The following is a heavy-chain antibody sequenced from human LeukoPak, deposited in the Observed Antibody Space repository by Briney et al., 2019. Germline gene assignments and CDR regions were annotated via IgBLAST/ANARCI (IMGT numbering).Heavy chain of an antibody. D-gene: IGHD6-13*01. CDR2: IRYDGSNK. Sequence: GGSLRLSCAASGFTFSSYGMHWVRQAPGKGLEWVAFIRYDGSNKYYADSVKGRFTISRDNAKNSLYLQMNSLRAEDTAVYYCARVIAAGTDAFDIWGQGTMVTVSS. J-gene: IGHJ3*02. CDR3: ARVIAAGTDAFDI. CDR1: GFTFSSYG. V-gene: IGHV3-30*02.